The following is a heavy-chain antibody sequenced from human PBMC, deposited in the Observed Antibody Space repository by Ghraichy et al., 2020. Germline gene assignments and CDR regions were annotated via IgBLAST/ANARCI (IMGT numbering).Heavy chain of an antibody. V-gene: IGHV3-53*01. Sequence: GESLNISCAASGFTVSSNYISWVRQAPGKGLEWVSVIYSGGSTYYADSVKGRFTISRDNSKNTLYLQMNSLRAEDTAVYYCARGLARNGVCYAWGQGTLVTVSS. D-gene: IGHD2-8*01. CDR1: GFTVSSNY. J-gene: IGHJ5*02. CDR2: IYSGGST. CDR3: ARGLARNGVCYA.